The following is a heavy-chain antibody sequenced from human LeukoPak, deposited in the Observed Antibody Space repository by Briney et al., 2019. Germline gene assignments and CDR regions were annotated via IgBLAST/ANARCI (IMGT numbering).Heavy chain of an antibody. CDR3: ARVSIVVVPAAMRWIGGNWFDP. CDR2: IHYTRIV. J-gene: IGHJ5*02. D-gene: IGHD2-2*01. V-gene: IGHV4-39*06. CDR1: DGSISGTPYF. Sequence: SETLSLTCSVSDGSISGTPYFWGWFRQPPGKGPEWIGNIHYTRIVYYSPSLQSRVTISVDTSKNQFPLKLYSLTAADTAVYYCARVSIVVVPAAMRWIGGNWFDPWGQGTLVTVSS.